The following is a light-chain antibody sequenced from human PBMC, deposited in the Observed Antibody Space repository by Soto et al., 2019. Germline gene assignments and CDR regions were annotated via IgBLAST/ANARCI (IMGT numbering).Light chain of an antibody. V-gene: IGLV2-23*01. CDR1: SSDVGGYNL. J-gene: IGLJ2*01. CDR3: CSYAGSSTLL. Sequence: QSVLTQPASVSGSPGQSITISCTGTSSDVGGYNLVSWYQQHPGKTPKLLIYEGSKRPSGVSNRFSGSKSGNTASLTISGLQAEDEADYYCCSYAGSSTLLFGGGPKLTVL. CDR2: EGS.